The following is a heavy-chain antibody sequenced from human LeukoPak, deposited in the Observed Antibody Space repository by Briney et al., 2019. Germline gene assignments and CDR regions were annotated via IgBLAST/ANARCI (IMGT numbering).Heavy chain of an antibody. J-gene: IGHJ5*02. CDR3: ARALSYSSSWYPWFDP. CDR1: GGTFSSYA. V-gene: IGHV1-69*05. Sequence: GSSVKVSCKGSGGTFSSYAISWVRQAPGQGLEWMGGIIPIFGTANYAQKFQGRVTITTDESTSTAYMELSSLRSEDTAVYYCARALSYSSSWYPWFDPWGQGTLVTVSS. D-gene: IGHD6-13*01. CDR2: IIPIFGTA.